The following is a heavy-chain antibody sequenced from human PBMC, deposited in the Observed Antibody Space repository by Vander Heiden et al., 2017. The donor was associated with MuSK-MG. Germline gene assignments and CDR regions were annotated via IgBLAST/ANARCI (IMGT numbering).Heavy chain of an antibody. CDR3: ATDGRSYCGGDCYYY. D-gene: IGHD2-21*02. CDR2: IVVGSGNT. CDR1: GFTFTSSA. Sequence: QMQLVQSGPEVKKPGTPVKVSCKASGFTFTSSAMQWVRQARGQRLEWIGWIVVGSGNTNYAQKFQGRVTITRDMSTSTAYMELSSLRSEDTAVYYCATDGRSYCGGDCYYYWGQGTLVTVSS. J-gene: IGHJ4*02. V-gene: IGHV1-58*02.